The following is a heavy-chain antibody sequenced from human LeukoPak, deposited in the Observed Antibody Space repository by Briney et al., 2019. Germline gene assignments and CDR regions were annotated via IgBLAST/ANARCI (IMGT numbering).Heavy chain of an antibody. CDR3: VTHYCSGGSCYYYFDY. V-gene: IGHV4-4*02. CDR1: GGSISSSDW. Sequence: SETLSLTCAVSGGSISSSDWWSWVRQPPGKGLEWIGEIYHSGSTNYNPSLKSRVTISLDKSKNQFSLKLSSVTAADTAVYYCVTHYCSGGSCYYYFDYWGQGTLVTVSS. J-gene: IGHJ4*02. CDR2: IYHSGST. D-gene: IGHD2-15*01.